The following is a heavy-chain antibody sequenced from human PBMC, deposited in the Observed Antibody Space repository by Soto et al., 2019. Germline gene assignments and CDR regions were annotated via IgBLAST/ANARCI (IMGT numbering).Heavy chain of an antibody. CDR3: ARDGAVAGTAQNWFDP. V-gene: IGHV1-3*01. CDR2: INDGNGNT. D-gene: IGHD6-19*01. J-gene: IGHJ5*02. CDR1: GCTVTSYA. Sequence: ASVKVSCKASGCTVTSYAMHWVRQAPGQRLEWMGWINDGNGNTKYSQKFQGRVTITRDTSASTAYMELSSLRSEDTAVYYCARDGAVAGTAQNWFDPWGQGTLVTVSS.